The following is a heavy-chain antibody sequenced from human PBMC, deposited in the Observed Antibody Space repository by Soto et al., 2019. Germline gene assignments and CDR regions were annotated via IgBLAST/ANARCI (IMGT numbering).Heavy chain of an antibody. CDR3: ARDFRIASGSAEGAFDI. J-gene: IGHJ3*02. D-gene: IGHD1-26*01. Sequence: GRSLRLSCAASGFTFSSYCMHWVRQAPGKGLEWVAVIWYDGSNKYYADSVKGRFTISRDNSKNTLYLQMNSLRAEDTAVYYCARDFRIASGSAEGAFDIWGQGTMVTVSS. V-gene: IGHV3-33*01. CDR1: GFTFSSYC. CDR2: IWYDGSNK.